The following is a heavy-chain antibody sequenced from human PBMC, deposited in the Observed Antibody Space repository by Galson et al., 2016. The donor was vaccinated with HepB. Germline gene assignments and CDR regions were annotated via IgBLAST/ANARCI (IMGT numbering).Heavy chain of an antibody. V-gene: IGHV1-3*01. CDR3: AGDGITVLEAPAAFDS. CDR2: INPGNGER. D-gene: IGHD4/OR15-4a*01. J-gene: IGHJ4*02. CDR1: GYRFTAYG. Sequence: SVKVSCKASGYRFTAYGMHWVRQAPGERPEWMGWINPGNGEREYSKKFQGRVTITRDTSASTAYMDLSSLRSEDTALYYCAGDGITVLEAPAAFDSWGQGTLVTVSS.